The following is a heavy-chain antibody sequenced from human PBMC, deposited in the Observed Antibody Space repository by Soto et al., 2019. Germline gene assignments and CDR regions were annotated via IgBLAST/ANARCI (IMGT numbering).Heavy chain of an antibody. CDR2: INAGNGNT. D-gene: IGHD1-1*01. J-gene: IGHJ4*02. CDR1: GYTLTNYA. CDR3: AREQQLDTGNFDY. Sequence: ASVKVSCKASGYTLTNYAIHWVRPAPGQRLEWMGWINAGNGNTKYSQKFQDRVTITRDTSASTVYMALSSLRFEDTAVYYCAREQQLDTGNFDYWGQGTLVTVSS. V-gene: IGHV1-3*01.